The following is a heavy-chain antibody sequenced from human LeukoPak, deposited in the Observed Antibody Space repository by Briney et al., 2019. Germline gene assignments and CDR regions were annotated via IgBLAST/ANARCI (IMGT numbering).Heavy chain of an antibody. V-gene: IGHV4-59*08. Sequence: SETLSLTCTVSGGSISSYYWSWIRQPPGKGLEWIGYVYYSGSTDYDPSLKSRVTISVDTSKNQFSLKVSSVTAADTAVYYCARHAPMTTYDYWGQGTLVTVSS. D-gene: IGHD4-17*01. CDR2: VYYSGST. CDR1: GGSISSYY. CDR3: ARHAPMTTYDY. J-gene: IGHJ4*02.